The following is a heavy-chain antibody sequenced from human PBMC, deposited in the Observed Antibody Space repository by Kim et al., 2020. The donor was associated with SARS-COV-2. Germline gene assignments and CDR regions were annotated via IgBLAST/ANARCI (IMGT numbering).Heavy chain of an antibody. D-gene: IGHD3-10*01. J-gene: IGHJ3*02. CDR1: GFTFSSYW. V-gene: IGHV3-7*03. Sequence: GGSLRLSCAASGFTFSSYWMSWVRQAPGKGLEWVANIKQDGSEKYYVDSVKGRFTISRDNAKNSLYLQMNSLRAEDTAMYYCAREDRRITMVRGVKAAFAIWGQGTMVTVSS. CDR2: IKQDGSEK. CDR3: AREDRRITMVRGVKAAFAI.